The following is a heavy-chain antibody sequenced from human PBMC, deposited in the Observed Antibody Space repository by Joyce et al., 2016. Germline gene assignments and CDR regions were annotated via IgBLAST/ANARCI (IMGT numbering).Heavy chain of an antibody. V-gene: IGHV1-46*01. CDR3: ARDQGDNWFDP. J-gene: IGHJ5*02. CDR1: GYTFSNYY. CDR2: INPDDGTT. Sequence: QVQLVQSGAEVKKPGASVRLSCTTSGYTFSNYYMHWVRQAPGQGLEWVGMINPDDGTTSYAQKFQGRLTVTSDTSTRTVYMDLRSLTSEDSAMYYCARDQGDNWFDPWGQGTLVTVSS. D-gene: IGHD3-16*01.